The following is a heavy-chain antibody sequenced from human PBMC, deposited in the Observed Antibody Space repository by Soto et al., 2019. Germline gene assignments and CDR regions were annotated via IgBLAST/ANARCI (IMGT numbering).Heavy chain of an antibody. J-gene: IGHJ6*02. CDR3: ARDRCSSTSCRVYDYYYYGMDV. CDR2: IIPIFGTA. V-gene: IGHV1-69*13. D-gene: IGHD2-2*01. CDR1: GGTFSSYA. Sequence: SVKVSCTASGGTFSSYAISWVRQAPGQGLEWMGGIIPIFGTANYAQKFQGRVTITADESTSTAYMELSSLRSEDTAVYYCARDRCSSTSCRVYDYYYYGMDVWG.